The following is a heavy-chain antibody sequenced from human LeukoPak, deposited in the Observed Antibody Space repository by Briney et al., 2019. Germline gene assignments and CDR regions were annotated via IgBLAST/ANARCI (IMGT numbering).Heavy chain of an antibody. V-gene: IGHV4-39*01. D-gene: IGHD3-10*01. J-gene: IGHJ6*03. CDR1: GGSISSSSYY. CDR3: ARLPLLWFGESYMDV. CDR2: IYYSGST. Sequence: SETLSPTCTVSGGSISSSSYYWGWIRQPPGKGLEWIGSIYYSGSTYYNPSLKSRVTISVDTSKNQFSLKLSSVTAADTAVYYCARLPLLWFGESYMDVWGKGTTVTVSS.